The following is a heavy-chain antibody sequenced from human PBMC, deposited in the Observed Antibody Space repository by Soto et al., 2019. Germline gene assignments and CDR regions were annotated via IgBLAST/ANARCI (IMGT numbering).Heavy chain of an antibody. CDR2: IYPGDSDT. Sequence: PGESLKISCKGSGYSFTSYWIGWVRQMHGKGLEWMGIIYPGDSDTRYSPSFQGQGTISADKSISTAYLQWSSLKAWDTAMYYCARQDTVAVGGYYYYGMDVWGQGTTVTVSS. CDR1: GYSFTSYW. D-gene: IGHD6-19*01. CDR3: ARQDTVAVGGYYYYGMDV. J-gene: IGHJ6*02. V-gene: IGHV5-51*01.